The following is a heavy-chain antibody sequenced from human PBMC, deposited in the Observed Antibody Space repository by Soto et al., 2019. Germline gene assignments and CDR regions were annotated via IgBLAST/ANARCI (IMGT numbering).Heavy chain of an antibody. CDR2: ISSTSTYI. D-gene: IGHD1-20*01. V-gene: IGHV3-21*01. J-gene: IGHJ3*02. Sequence: EVQLVESGGGLVTPGGSLRLSCTASGFTFTNYGMIWVRQAPGKGLEWVSFISSTSTYIFYTDSVKGRFTISRDNAKNSLSLQMNSLRADDTAMYYCARDASVSGSSRAFDIWGQGTMVTVSS. CDR3: ARDASVSGSSRAFDI. CDR1: GFTFTNYG.